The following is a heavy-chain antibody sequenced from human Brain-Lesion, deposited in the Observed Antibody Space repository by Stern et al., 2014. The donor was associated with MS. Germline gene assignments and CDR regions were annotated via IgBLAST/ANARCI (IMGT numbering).Heavy chain of an antibody. V-gene: IGHV3-33*06. J-gene: IGHJ6*02. CDR2: LWFDGTKK. Sequence: QDQLVASGGGVVPPGRSLRLSCAASGFTFRSYAMHWVRQAPGKGLEWEAGLWFDGTKKNSIDSAKDRFTISIANSKNTLSLQRTSLRAEDAAVYYCAKDKKDSSGWNLYFYGMDVWGQGTTVIVSS. CDR1: GFTFRSYA. CDR3: AKDKKDSSGWNLYFYGMDV. D-gene: IGHD6-19*01.